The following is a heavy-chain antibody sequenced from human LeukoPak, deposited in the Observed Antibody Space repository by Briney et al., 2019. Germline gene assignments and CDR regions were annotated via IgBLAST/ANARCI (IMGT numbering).Heavy chain of an antibody. Sequence: ASVKVSCKASGHIFTDYYMHWVRQAPGQGLEWMGWINPNSGDTNYAQKFQGRVTMTRDTSISTAFLELSSLRSDDTAVYFCARGRSRDCSPSCHILDDYRGQGTLVTVSS. CDR1: GHIFTDYY. CDR3: ARGRSRDCSPSCHILDDY. D-gene: IGHD2-2*02. V-gene: IGHV1-2*02. CDR2: INPNSGDT. J-gene: IGHJ4*02.